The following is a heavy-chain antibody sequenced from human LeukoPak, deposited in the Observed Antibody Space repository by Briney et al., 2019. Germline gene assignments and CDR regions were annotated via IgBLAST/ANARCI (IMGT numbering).Heavy chain of an antibody. J-gene: IGHJ2*01. D-gene: IGHD3-16*02. CDR1: GYSISSGYF. CDR3: ARRPRDYVWGSYRHWYFDL. Sequence: SETLSLTCTVSGYSISSGYFWGWMRQPPGKGLEWIGSIYQSETAHYNPSLKSRVTISVDTSKNQFSLKLSSVTAADTAVYYCARRPRDYVWGSYRHWYFDLWGRGTLVTVSS. V-gene: IGHV4-38-2*02. CDR2: IYQSETA.